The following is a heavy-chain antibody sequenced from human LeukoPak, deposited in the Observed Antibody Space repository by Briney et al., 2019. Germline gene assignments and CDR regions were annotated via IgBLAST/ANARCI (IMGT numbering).Heavy chain of an antibody. CDR3: VKDLSSSGFRIDY. V-gene: IGHV3-23*01. J-gene: IGHJ4*02. D-gene: IGHD6-19*01. CDR2: ISDSGVST. Sequence: PGGSLRLSCAASGFTFSTYALSWVRQAPGKGLEWVSTISDSGVSTYYADSVKGRFTISRDNSKNTLYMQMDSLRAGDTAVYYCVKDLSSSGFRIDYWGQGTLVTVSS. CDR1: GFTFSTYA.